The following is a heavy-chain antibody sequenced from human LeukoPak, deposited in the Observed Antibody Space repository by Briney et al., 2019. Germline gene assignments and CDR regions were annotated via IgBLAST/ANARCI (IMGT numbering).Heavy chain of an antibody. CDR3: VKYTFYSDSSGYHIDKGFDY. J-gene: IGHJ4*02. D-gene: IGHD3-22*01. Sequence: PGGSLRLSCAASGFTFSSYAMSWVRQAPGKGLEWVSAIRGSGDRTHYADSVKGRFTISRDNSKNTLYLQKNSLRAEDTAVYYCVKYTFYSDSSGYHIDKGFDYWGQGTLVTVSS. CDR1: GFTFSSYA. V-gene: IGHV3-23*01. CDR2: IRGSGDRT.